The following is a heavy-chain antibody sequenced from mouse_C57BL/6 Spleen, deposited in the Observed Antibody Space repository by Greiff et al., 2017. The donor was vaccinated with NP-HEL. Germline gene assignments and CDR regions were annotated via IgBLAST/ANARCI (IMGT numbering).Heavy chain of an antibody. CDR2: IYPGDGDT. D-gene: IGHD1-1*01. CDR1: GYAFSSYW. V-gene: IGHV1-80*01. CDR3: ARWRLLDAMDY. J-gene: IGHJ4*01. Sequence: QVQLKESGAELVKPGASVKISCKASGYAFSSYWMNWVKQRPGKGLEWIGQIYPGDGDTNYNGKFKGKATLTADKSSSTAYMQLSSLTSEDSAVYFCARWRLLDAMDYWGQGTSVTVSS.